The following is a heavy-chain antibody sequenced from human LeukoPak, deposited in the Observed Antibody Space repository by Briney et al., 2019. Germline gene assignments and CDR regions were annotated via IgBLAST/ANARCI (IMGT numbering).Heavy chain of an antibody. D-gene: IGHD3-10*01. V-gene: IGHV3-30-3*01. Sequence: PGRSLRLSCAASGFTFSSYAMHWVRQAPGKGLEWVAVISYDGSNKYYADSVKGRFTISRDNAKNSLYLQMNSLRAEDTAVYYCAREGWFGEFFDYWGQGTLVTVSS. J-gene: IGHJ4*02. CDR2: ISYDGSNK. CDR3: AREGWFGEFFDY. CDR1: GFTFSSYA.